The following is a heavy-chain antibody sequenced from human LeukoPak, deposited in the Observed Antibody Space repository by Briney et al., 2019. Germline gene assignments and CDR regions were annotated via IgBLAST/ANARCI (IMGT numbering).Heavy chain of an antibody. CDR1: GYCFTTYW. CDR2: IYPGDSDT. V-gene: IGHV5-51*01. Sequence: GESLQISCKGSGYCFTTYWIGWVRQLPGKDLEWMGTIYPGDSDTRYSPSFQGQVTILVDKSISTAYLQWSTLKASDTAMYYCARTMVRGVIASGFDFWGQGTLVTVSS. CDR3: ARTMVRGVIASGFDF. J-gene: IGHJ4*02. D-gene: IGHD3-10*01.